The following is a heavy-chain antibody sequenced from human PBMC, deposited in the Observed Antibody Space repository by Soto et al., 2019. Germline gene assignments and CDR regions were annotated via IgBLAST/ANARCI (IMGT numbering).Heavy chain of an antibody. CDR3: ARAAVHDYGDYVLVYAFDI. CDR2: INHSGST. J-gene: IGHJ3*02. CDR1: GGSFSGYY. Sequence: SETLSLTCAVYGGSFSGYYWSWIRQPPGKGLEWIGEINHSGSTNYNPSLKSRVTISVDTSKNQFSLKLSSVTAADTAVYYCARAAVHDYGDYVLVYAFDIWGQGTMVTVSS. D-gene: IGHD4-17*01. V-gene: IGHV4-34*01.